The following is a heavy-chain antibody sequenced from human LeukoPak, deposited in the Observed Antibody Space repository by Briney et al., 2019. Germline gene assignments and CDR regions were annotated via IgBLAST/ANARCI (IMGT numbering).Heavy chain of an antibody. CDR3: ARDPSGYFNY. CDR1: GGSVSSGNYY. CDR2: IYYSGST. V-gene: IGHV4-61*01. Sequence: SETLSLTCTVSGGSVSSGNYYWNWIRQPPGTGLDWIGYIYYSGSTNYNPSLKSRVTISVDTSKNQFSLRLSSVTAADTAVYYCARDPSGYFNYWGQGTLATVSS. D-gene: IGHD3-22*01. J-gene: IGHJ4*02.